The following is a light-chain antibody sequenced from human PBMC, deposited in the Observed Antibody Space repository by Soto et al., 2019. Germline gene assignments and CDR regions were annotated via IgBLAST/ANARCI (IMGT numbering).Light chain of an antibody. J-gene: IGLJ2*01. CDR3: QSYDSSRSGVV. V-gene: IGLV1-40*01. CDR1: SSNIGAGYD. CDR2: GNS. Sequence: QSVLTQPPSVSGAPGQRVTISCTGSSSNIGAGYDVNWYQQLPGTAPKLLIYGNSNRPSGVPDRFSGSKSGTSASLAITGLQAEDEADYYCQSYDSSRSGVVFGGGTKVTVL.